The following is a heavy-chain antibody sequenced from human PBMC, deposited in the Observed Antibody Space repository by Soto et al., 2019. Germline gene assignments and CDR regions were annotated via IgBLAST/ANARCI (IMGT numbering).Heavy chain of an antibody. CDR3: ARSVEGHFDY. CDR1: GFTFSIYS. Sequence: EVQLVESGGGLIQPGGSLRLSCAASGFTFSIYSMNWVRQAPGKGLEWFSYITSDTKTIKYADSVKGRFTISRDNAKNSLYLQMNSLRDEDTAVYYCARSVEGHFDYWGQGTVVTVSS. CDR2: ITSDTKTI. D-gene: IGHD6-19*01. J-gene: IGHJ4*02. V-gene: IGHV3-48*02.